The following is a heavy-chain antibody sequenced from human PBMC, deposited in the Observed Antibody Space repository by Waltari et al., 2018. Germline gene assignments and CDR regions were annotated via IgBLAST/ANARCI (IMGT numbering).Heavy chain of an antibody. CDR3: AKGLIAVAMGWFDP. CDR2: ISWNRGSI. CDR1: GFTFDDYA. D-gene: IGHD6-19*01. Sequence: EVQLVESGGGLVQPGRSLRLSCAASGFTFDDYAMHWVRQAPGKGLEWVSGISWNRGSIGYADSVKGRVTISRDNAKNSLYLQMNSLRAEDTALYYCAKGLIAVAMGWFDPWGQGTLVTVSS. V-gene: IGHV3-9*01. J-gene: IGHJ5*02.